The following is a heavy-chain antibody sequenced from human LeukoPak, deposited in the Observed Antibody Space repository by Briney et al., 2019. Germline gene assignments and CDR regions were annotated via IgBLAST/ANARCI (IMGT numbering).Heavy chain of an antibody. CDR1: GGSLSSYY. CDR2: IYYSGST. Sequence: SETLSLTCTVSGGSLSSYYWSWIRQPPGKGLEWIGYIYYSGSTNYNPSLKSRVTISVDTSKNQFSLKLSSVTAADTAVYYCARTPYGGNFDYWGQGTLVTVSS. V-gene: IGHV4-59*01. CDR3: ARTPYGGNFDY. D-gene: IGHD4-23*01. J-gene: IGHJ4*02.